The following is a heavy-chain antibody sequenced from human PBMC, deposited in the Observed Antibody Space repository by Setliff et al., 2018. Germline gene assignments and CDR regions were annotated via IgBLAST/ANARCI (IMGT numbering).Heavy chain of an antibody. V-gene: IGHV4-59*08. CDR1: GGSVRGYY. D-gene: IGHD5-18*01. Sequence: PSGTLSLTCTVSGGSVRGYYWSWIRQPPGKGLEWIGYMYYSGDTNYNPSLKSRVTISVDTSKNQFSLELRSVTAADTAVYYCARLPPLHTPMALTFDYWGQGILVTVSS. CDR3: ARLPPLHTPMALTFDY. J-gene: IGHJ4*02. CDR2: MYYSGDT.